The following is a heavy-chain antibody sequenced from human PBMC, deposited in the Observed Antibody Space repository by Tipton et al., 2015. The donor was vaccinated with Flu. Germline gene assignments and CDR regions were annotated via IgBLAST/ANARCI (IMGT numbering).Heavy chain of an antibody. V-gene: IGHV4-38-2*01. CDR1: GDSIGNGYY. D-gene: IGHD3-10*02. CDR3: ARHTGDSVRGVIDY. Sequence: LRLSCSVSGDSIGNGYYWGWIRQPPGQGLEWIGNVHRTGNPYYNPSLKSRLTISVDTSKNQFSLKLSSVTAADTAVYYCARHTGDSVRGVIDYWGQGTLVTASS. J-gene: IGHJ4*02. CDR2: VHRTGNP.